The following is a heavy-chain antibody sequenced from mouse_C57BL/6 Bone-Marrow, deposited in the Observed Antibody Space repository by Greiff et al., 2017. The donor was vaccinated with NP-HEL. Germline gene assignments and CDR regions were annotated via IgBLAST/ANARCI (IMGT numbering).Heavy chain of an antibody. CDR3: ARAPLTGYYFDY. D-gene: IGHD4-1*01. J-gene: IGHJ2*01. V-gene: IGHV5-4*03. CDR2: ISDGGSYT. Sequence: EVMLVESGGGLVKPGGSLKLSCAASGFTFSSYAMSWVRQTPEKRLEWVATISDGGSYTYYPDNVKGRFTISRDNAKNNLYLQMSHLKSEDTAMYDCARAPLTGYYFDYWGQGTTLTVSS. CDR1: GFTFSSYA.